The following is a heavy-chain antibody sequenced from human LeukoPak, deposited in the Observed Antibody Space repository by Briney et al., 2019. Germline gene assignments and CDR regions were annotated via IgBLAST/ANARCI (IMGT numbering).Heavy chain of an antibody. CDR2: VNPENAET. D-gene: IGHD4-17*01. CDR3: TARGRGIDYDFDN. Sequence: ATVKISCKASGYTLIDYYIHWVQQAPGKGLEWMGRVNPENAETIYAGNFQDRVTITADTSTDTAYMELSSLRSDDTAVYFCTARGRGIDYDFDNWGQGTLVTVSS. J-gene: IGHJ4*02. CDR1: GYTLIDYY. V-gene: IGHV1-69-2*01.